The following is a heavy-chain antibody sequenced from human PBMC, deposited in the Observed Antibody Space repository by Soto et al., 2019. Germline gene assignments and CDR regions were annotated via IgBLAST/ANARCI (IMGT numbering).Heavy chain of an antibody. CDR1: GGSFSGCY. CDR3: ARGRVVPARNKKVRSYYMDV. Sequence: PSETLSLTCAVYGGSFSGCYWSWIRQPPGKGLEWIGEINHSGSTNYNPSLKSRVTISVDTSKNQFSLKLSSVTAADTAVYYCARGRVVPARNKKVRSYYMDVWGKGTTVTVSS. D-gene: IGHD2-2*01. CDR2: INHSGST. V-gene: IGHV4-34*01. J-gene: IGHJ6*03.